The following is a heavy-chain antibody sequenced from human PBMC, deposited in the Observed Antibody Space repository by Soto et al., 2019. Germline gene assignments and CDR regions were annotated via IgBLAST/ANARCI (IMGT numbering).Heavy chain of an antibody. J-gene: IGHJ4*02. CDR1: GFSLTTSGVG. V-gene: IGHV2-5*02. D-gene: IGHD3-3*01. CDR2: IYWDDDK. Sequence: QITLNESGPTVVKPAETLTLTCTFSGFSLTTSGVGVGLIRQSPGKAPEGLALIYWDDDKRYSASLKSRLTITKDTSKNQVVLTMASVDPADTATYYCAHRILRTVFGLVTTTAIYFDFWGQGTPVVVSS. CDR3: AHRILRTVFGLVTTTAIYFDF.